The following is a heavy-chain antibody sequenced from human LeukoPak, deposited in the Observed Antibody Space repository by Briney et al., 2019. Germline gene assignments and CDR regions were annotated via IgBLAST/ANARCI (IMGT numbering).Heavy chain of an antibody. CDR1: GGSFSGYY. D-gene: IGHD1-1*01. J-gene: IGHJ4*02. CDR2: IYHSGDT. Sequence: SETLSLTCAVYGGSFSGYYLSWIRQPPGKGLEWIGEIYHSGDTNYNPSLKSRVAISVDTSKKQFSLKLSSVTAADTAVYYCARPQRKGGRDNFDYWGQGTLVTVSS. CDR3: ARPQRKGGRDNFDY. V-gene: IGHV4-34*01.